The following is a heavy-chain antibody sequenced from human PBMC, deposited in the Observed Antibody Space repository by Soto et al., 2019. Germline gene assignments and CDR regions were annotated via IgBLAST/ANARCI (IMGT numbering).Heavy chain of an antibody. D-gene: IGHD2-15*01. CDR3: ARSWQYCSGGSCFSSLDY. V-gene: IGHV3-21*01. CDR2: ISTSNEYI. Sequence: GGSLRLSCAASGFTCSAYTMNWVRQAPGKGQEWVSSISTSNEYIYYADSAKGRFTIYRDNAENSLYLQVNSLRAEDTAVYFCARSWQYCSGGSCFSSLDYWGQGALVTVSS. J-gene: IGHJ4*02. CDR1: GFTCSAYT.